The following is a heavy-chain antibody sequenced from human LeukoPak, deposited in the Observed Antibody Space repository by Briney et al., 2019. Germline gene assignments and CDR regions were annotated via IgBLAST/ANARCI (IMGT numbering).Heavy chain of an antibody. CDR3: ARAPDRIRFDP. CDR2: IHSGGST. V-gene: IGHV4-34*01. CDR1: GGSLRADF. D-gene: IGHD1-14*01. J-gene: IGHJ5*02. Sequence: SETLSLTCAVYGGSLRADFWSWIRQPPGKGLEWIGDIHSGGSTQYNPSLESRVTISVDTSKNQFSLRLTSVTASDTAVYYCARAPDRIRFDPWGQGALVTVSS.